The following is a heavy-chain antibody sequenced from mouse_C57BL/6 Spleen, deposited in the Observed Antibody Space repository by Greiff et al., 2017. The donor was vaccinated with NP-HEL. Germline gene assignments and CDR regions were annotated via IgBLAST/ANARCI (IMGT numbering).Heavy chain of an antibody. CDR3: YYDSSSYSFAY. J-gene: IGHJ3*01. Sequence: EVKLMESGAELVRPGASVKLSCTASGFNIKDDYMHWVKQRPEQGLEWIGWIDPENGDTEYASKFQGKATITADSSSNTAYIKLSSLTYEDTAVYYCYYDSSSYSFAYWGQGTMVTVSA. CDR2: IDPENGDT. D-gene: IGHD1-1*01. CDR1: GFNIKDDY. V-gene: IGHV14-4*01.